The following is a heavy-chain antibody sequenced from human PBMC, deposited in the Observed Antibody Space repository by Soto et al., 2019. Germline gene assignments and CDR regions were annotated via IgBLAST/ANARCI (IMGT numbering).Heavy chain of an antibody. V-gene: IGHV4-34*01. D-gene: IGHD6-13*01. CDR1: GGSFSGYY. CDR2: INHSGST. J-gene: IGHJ4*02. CDR3: ARFPVYSSSWLVYLDY. Sequence: SETLSLTCAVYGGSFSGYYWSWIRQPPGKGLEWIGEINHSGSTNYNPSLKSRVTISVDTSKNQFSLKLSSVTAADTAVYYCARFPVYSSSWLVYLDYWGQGTLVTVS.